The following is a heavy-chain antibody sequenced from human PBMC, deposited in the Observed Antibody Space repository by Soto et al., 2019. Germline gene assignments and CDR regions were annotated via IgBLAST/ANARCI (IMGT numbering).Heavy chain of an antibody. CDR2: INPSGGST. D-gene: IGHD4-17*01. CDR1: GYTFTSYY. CDR3: ARDGLYGDYGHY. J-gene: IGHJ4*02. Sequence: ASVKVSCKASGYTFTSYYMHWGGQAPGQGLEWMGIINPSGGSTSYAQKFQGRVTMTRDTSTSTVYMELSSLRSEDTAVYYCARDGLYGDYGHYWGQGTLVTAPQ. V-gene: IGHV1-46*01.